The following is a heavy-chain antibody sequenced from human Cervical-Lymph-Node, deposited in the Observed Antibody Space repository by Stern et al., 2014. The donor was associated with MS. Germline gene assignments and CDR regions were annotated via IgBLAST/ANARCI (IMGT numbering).Heavy chain of an antibody. Sequence: EVQLVESGGGLVKPGRSLRLSCAASGFIFSDYSMNWVRQAPGKGLEWVSAISRNGTYTSYTDSGKGRFTISREHAKNSLFLKMNSLRAEDTAVYYCARRGGIYYVDYWGPGTLVTVSS. CDR2: ISRNGTYT. CDR3: ARRGGIYYVDY. D-gene: IGHD3-16*01. J-gene: IGHJ4*02. V-gene: IGHV3-21*01. CDR1: GFIFSDYS.